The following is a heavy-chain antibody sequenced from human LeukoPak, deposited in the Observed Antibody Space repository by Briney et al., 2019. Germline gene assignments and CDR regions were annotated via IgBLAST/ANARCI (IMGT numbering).Heavy chain of an antibody. J-gene: IGHJ3*02. D-gene: IGHD3-22*01. CDR1: GGTFSSYT. CDR2: IIPILGIV. V-gene: IGHV1-69*02. Sequence: SVKVSCKASGGTFSSYTLSWVRQAPGQGLEWMGRIIPILGIVNYAQQFQGRVTIIADKSTNTAYMELSSLRSEDTAVYYCARAYDSSGYYDAFEIWGQGTMVTVSS. CDR3: ARAYDSSGYYDAFEI.